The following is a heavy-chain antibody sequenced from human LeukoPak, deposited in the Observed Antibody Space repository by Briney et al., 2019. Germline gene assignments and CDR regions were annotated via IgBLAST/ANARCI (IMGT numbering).Heavy chain of an antibody. D-gene: IGHD3-22*01. CDR2: IRSKAYGGTT. CDR1: GFSFGVYA. Sequence: GGSLRLSCTASGFSFGVYAMSWFRQAPGKGLEWIGFIRSKAYGGTTEYAASVKGRFTISRDDSKSIAYLQMSSLKTEDTAVYYCSRRLHYYDSSGYYYLTYFDCWGQGTLVTVSS. J-gene: IGHJ4*02. V-gene: IGHV3-49*03. CDR3: SRRLHYYDSSGYYYLTYFDC.